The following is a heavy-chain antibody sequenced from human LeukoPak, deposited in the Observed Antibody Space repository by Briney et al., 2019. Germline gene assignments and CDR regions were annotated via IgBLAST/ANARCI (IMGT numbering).Heavy chain of an antibody. V-gene: IGHV3-23*01. CDR3: AKGSTYSTSSATDD. J-gene: IGHJ4*02. CDR2: TSDSGGST. D-gene: IGHD6-6*01. CDR1: GFTFSSYA. Sequence: GGSLRLSCAASGFTFSSYAMSWVRQAPGKGLEWVSATSDSGGSTYYADSVKGRFTISRDNSKNTLYLQMNSLRAEDTAIYFCAKGSTYSTSSATDDWGQGTLVTVSS.